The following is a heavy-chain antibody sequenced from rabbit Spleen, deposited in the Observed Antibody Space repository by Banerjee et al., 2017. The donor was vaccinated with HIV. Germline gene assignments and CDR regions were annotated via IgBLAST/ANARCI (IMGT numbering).Heavy chain of an antibody. CDR2: IGAGSSGST. CDR1: GFSFNSGYD. V-gene: IGHV1S40*01. J-gene: IGHJ4*01. D-gene: IGHD1-1*01. Sequence: QSLEESGGGLVKPGASLTLTCKASGFSFNSGYDMCWVRQAPGKGLEWIACIGAGSSGSTYSATWAKGRFTFSKTSSTTVTLQMTSLTAADRATYFCARDLVGVIGWNFYLWGQGTLVTVS. CDR3: ARDLVGVIGWNFYL.